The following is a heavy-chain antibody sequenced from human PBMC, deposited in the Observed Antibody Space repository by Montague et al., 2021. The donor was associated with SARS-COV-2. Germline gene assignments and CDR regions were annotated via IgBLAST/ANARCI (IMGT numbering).Heavy chain of an antibody. CDR3: ARDTRIAMLVVVTRYCLDV. V-gene: IGHV4-39*07. Sequence: SETLSLTCTVSGGSISSSSYYWGWIRQPPGKGLEWIGSIYYTGSTYYNPSLKSRVTISVDTSENQFSLKLSSVTAADTAVYYCARDTRIAMLVVVTRYCLDVWGQGTTVTVSS. D-gene: IGHD3-22*01. CDR1: GGSISSSSYY. J-gene: IGHJ6*02. CDR2: IYYTGST.